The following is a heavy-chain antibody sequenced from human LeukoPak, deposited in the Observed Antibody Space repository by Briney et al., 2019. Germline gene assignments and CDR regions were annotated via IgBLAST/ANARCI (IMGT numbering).Heavy chain of an antibody. D-gene: IGHD6-6*01. Sequence: PSETLSLTCAVYGGSFSGYYWSWIRQPPGKGLEWIGEINHSGSINYNPSLKSRVTISVDTSKNQFSLKLSSVTAADTAVYYCARLNIAARYFDYWGQGTLVTVSS. J-gene: IGHJ4*02. CDR3: ARLNIAARYFDY. V-gene: IGHV4-34*01. CDR1: GGSFSGYY. CDR2: INHSGSI.